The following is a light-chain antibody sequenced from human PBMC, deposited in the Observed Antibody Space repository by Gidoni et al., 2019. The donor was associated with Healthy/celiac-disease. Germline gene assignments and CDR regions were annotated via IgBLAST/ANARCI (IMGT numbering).Light chain of an antibody. CDR2: GAS. CDR1: QSVSSN. Sequence: EIVMPQSPATLSVSPGERATLSCRASQSVSSNLAWYQQKPGQAPRLLIYGASTRATGIPARFSGSGSGTEFTLTISSLQSEDFAVYYCQQYNNWPPDTFXQXTKLEIK. CDR3: QQYNNWPPDT. V-gene: IGKV3-15*01. J-gene: IGKJ2*01.